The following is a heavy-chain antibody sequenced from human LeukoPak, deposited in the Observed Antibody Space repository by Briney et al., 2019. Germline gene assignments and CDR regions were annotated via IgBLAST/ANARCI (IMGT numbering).Heavy chain of an antibody. D-gene: IGHD5/OR15-5a*01. CDR3: ARVGAPSTTHYFMDV. V-gene: IGHV4-4*07. CDR1: GASVRSYH. CDR2: IYTTGGT. J-gene: IGHJ6*03. Sequence: PSETLSLTCTVSGASVRSYHWTWVRLPAGKGLEWIGRIYTTGGTNSNPSLSSRLIMSLDTSRNQFSLSLRSVTAADTAVYYCARVGAPSTTHYFMDVWGKGTTVTVSS.